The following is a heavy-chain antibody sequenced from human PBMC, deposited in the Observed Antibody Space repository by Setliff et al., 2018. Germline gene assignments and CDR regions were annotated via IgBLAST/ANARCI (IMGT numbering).Heavy chain of an antibody. J-gene: IGHJ6*03. D-gene: IGHD3-3*01. CDR1: GASISSDGYY. Sequence: SETLSLTCSVSGASISSDGYYWSWIRQYPGKGLEWIGYIYYSGSTYYNPSLKSRVTISLDTSENQFSLELSSVTAADTAVYYCARLSGFLYMDVWGKGTTVTVSS. V-gene: IGHV4-31*03. CDR3: ARLSGFLYMDV. CDR2: IYYSGST.